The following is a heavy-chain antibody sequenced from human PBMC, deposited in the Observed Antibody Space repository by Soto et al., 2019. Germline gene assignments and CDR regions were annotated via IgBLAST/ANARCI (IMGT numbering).Heavy chain of an antibody. CDR3: DRVAAWEWFDL. Sequence: TSETLSLTCAVSGDSVSRGGSSWSWIRQSPGKGLEWLGYIYNSGSTYYNPSLRGRASISIDRSRNQFSLELTSVTAADTALYYCDRVAAWEWFDLWGQGILVTVSS. V-gene: IGHV4-30-2*06. J-gene: IGHJ5*01. CDR2: IYNSGST. D-gene: IGHD6-13*01. CDR1: GDSVSRGGSS.